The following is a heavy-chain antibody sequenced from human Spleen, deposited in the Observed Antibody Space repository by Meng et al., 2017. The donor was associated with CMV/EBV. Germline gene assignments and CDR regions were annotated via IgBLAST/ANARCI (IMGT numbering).Heavy chain of an antibody. CDR2: IRYDGSNK. J-gene: IGHJ4*02. V-gene: IGHV3-30*02. CDR3: ARAFYDFWSGIGY. CDR1: GFTFSSYG. D-gene: IGHD3-3*01. Sequence: GESLKISCAASGFTFSSYGMHWVRQAPGKGLEWVAFIRYDGSNKNYADSVKGRLTISRDKSKDTLYLQMNSLRAEDTAVYYCARAFYDFWSGIGYWGQGVLVTVSS.